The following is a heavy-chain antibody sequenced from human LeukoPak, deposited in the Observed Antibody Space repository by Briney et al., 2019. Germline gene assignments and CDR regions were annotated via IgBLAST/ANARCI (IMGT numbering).Heavy chain of an antibody. CDR3: AATMVRSYYFDY. Sequence: SETLSLTCTVSGGSISSYYWSWIRQPPGKGLEWIGYIYYSGCTNYNPSLKSRVTISVDTSKNQFSLKLSSVTAADTAVYYCAATMVRSYYFDYWGQGTLVTVSS. V-gene: IGHV4-59*01. J-gene: IGHJ4*02. CDR1: GGSISSYY. D-gene: IGHD3-10*01. CDR2: IYYSGCT.